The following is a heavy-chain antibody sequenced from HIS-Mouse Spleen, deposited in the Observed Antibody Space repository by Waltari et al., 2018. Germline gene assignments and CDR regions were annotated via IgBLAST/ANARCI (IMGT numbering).Heavy chain of an antibody. CDR2: INHSGST. Sequence: QVQLQQWGAGLLKPSETLSLTCAVYGGSFSGYYWSWIRQPPGKGLEWIGDINHSGSTKNNPSVRRRVSVSVDTSKNQFSLKLGSVTAADTAVYYCAGATFGIAAAGTSYFDYWGQGTLVTVSS. J-gene: IGHJ4*02. V-gene: IGHV4-34*01. CDR3: AGATFGIAAAGTSYFDY. D-gene: IGHD6-13*01. CDR1: GGSFSGYY.